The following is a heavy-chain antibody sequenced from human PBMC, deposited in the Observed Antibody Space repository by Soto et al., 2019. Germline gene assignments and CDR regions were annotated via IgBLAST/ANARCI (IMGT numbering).Heavy chain of an antibody. Sequence: AASVKVSCKASGYTLTNYGIHWVRQAPGQRLEWVGWINTANGNTRNTQKFQGRVTITRDTSATTAYMELSSLRSEDTAVYYCAIPLMAVSGPEYFQHWGQGTLVTVSS. J-gene: IGHJ1*01. V-gene: IGHV1-3*04. D-gene: IGHD2-8*01. CDR3: AIPLMAVSGPEYFQH. CDR2: INTANGNT. CDR1: GYTLTNYG.